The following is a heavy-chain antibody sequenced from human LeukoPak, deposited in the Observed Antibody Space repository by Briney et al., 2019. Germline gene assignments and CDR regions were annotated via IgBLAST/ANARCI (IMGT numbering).Heavy chain of an antibody. J-gene: IGHJ4*02. V-gene: IGHV1-69*05. D-gene: IGHD2-15*01. CDR3: ARVACSGGSCYMGDGVYFDY. CDR2: IIPIFGTA. Sequence: SVKVSCKASGGTFSSYAISWVRQAPGQGLEWMGRIIPIFGTANYAQKFQGRVTITTDESTSTAYMELSSLRSEDTAVYYCARVACSGGSCYMGDGVYFDYWGQGTLVTVSS. CDR1: GGTFSSYA.